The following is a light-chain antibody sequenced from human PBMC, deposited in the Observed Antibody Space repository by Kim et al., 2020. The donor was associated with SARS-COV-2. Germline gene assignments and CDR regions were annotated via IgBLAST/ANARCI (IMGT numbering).Light chain of an antibody. Sequence: SVDPGQTARITGSGDELAKRYDRWFQQKPGQAPVLVIYKGNERPSGIPERFSGSSSGTTVTLTISGAQVEDEADYYCYSAADNNLVFGGGTQLTVL. V-gene: IGLV3-27*01. J-gene: IGLJ3*02. CDR1: ELAKRY. CDR2: KGN. CDR3: YSAADNNLV.